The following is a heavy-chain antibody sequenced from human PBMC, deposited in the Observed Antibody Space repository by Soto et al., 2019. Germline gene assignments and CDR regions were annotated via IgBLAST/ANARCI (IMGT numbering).Heavy chain of an antibody. CDR2: IKPRDFTL. J-gene: IGHJ3*02. CDR1: GLILGTYE. V-gene: IGHV3-48*03. Sequence: VHLVESGGGLVQPGGSLRLSCEGSGLILGTYEMNWVRQTPGRGLEWVAHIKPRDFTLYSASFRGRFIISRDDVRTSLSLQMRDLRGDDTAVYYCVTDVPKVTHFSGYDACDIWGQATMVSVS. CDR3: VTDVPKVTHFSGYDACDI. D-gene: IGHD3-22*01.